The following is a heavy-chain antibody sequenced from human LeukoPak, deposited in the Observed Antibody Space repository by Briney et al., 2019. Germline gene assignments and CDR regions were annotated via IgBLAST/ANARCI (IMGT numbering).Heavy chain of an antibody. V-gene: IGHV3-23*01. CDR1: GFTFSSYA. CDR3: AKCPSGLLYPGY. D-gene: IGHD3-3*01. CDR2: ISGSGGST. Sequence: GGSLRLPCAASGFTFSSYAMSWVRQAPGKGLEWVSAISGSGGSTYYADSVKGRFTISRDNSKNTLYLQMNSLRAEDTAVYYCAKCPSGLLYPGYWGQGTLVTVSS. J-gene: IGHJ4*02.